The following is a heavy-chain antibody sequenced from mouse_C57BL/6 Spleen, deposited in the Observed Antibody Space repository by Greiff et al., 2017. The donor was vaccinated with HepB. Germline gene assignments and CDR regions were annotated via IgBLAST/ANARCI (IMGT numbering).Heavy chain of an antibody. CDR1: GYTFTDYY. CDR2: IYPGSGNT. D-gene: IGHD3-1*01. Sequence: QVQLKQSGAELVRPGASVKLSCKASGYTFTDYYINWVKQRPGQGLEWIARIYPGSGNTYYNEKFKGKATLTAEKSSSTAYMQLSSLTSEDSAVYFCASRSGEAWFAYWGQGTLVTVSA. J-gene: IGHJ3*01. V-gene: IGHV1-76*01. CDR3: ASRSGEAWFAY.